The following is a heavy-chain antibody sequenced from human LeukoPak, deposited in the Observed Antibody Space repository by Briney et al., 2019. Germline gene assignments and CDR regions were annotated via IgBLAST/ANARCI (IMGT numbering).Heavy chain of an antibody. Sequence: QSGGSLRLSCAVSPFIFSRYSINWVRQAPGKGLEWVANIKQDGSEKYYVDSVKGRFTISRDNAKNSLYLQMNSLRAEDTAVYYCAKDGIVAGNDYWYFDLWGRGTLVTVSS. CDR2: IKQDGSEK. V-gene: IGHV3-7*01. CDR3: AKDGIVAGNDYWYFDL. D-gene: IGHD5-12*01. CDR1: PFIFSRYS. J-gene: IGHJ2*01.